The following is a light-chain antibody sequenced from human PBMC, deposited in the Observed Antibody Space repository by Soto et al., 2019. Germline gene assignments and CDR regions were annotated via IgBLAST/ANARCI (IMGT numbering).Light chain of an antibody. CDR3: QQSYSTPPIT. J-gene: IGKJ5*01. V-gene: IGKV1-39*01. CDR1: QNINNY. CDR2: AAS. Sequence: DIEMTQSPSSLFASVGDRVTITCRASQNINNYLNWYQQKPGKAPKLLIYAASSLQSGVPSRFSGSGSGADFTLTISSLQPEDFATYYCQQSYSTPPITSGQGTRLEIK.